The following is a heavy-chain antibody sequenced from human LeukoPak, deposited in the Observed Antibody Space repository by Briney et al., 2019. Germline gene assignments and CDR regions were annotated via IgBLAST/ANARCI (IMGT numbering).Heavy chain of an antibody. CDR2: IYHSGST. CDR1: GGSISSGGYY. V-gene: IGHV4-30-2*01. CDR3: ARVDSSSWYSDWFDP. J-gene: IGHJ5*02. Sequence: SQTLSLTCTVSGGSISSGGYYWSWIRQPPGKGLEWIGYIYHSGSTYYNPSLKSRVTISVDRSKNQFSLKLSSVTAADTAVYYCARVDSSSWYSDWFDPWGQGTLVTVSS. D-gene: IGHD6-13*01.